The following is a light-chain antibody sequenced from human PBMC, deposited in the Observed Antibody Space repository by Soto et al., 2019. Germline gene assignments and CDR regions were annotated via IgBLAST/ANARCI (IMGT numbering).Light chain of an antibody. Sequence: IVLTQSPGTLSLSPGERATLSCWASQSVYSCYVAWYQQKPGQPPRPLIYAASSRATGLPDSFSGSGSGKDFTLTINRLEPEDFAVYYCQQYGSSITFGQGTRLEIK. J-gene: IGKJ5*01. CDR2: AAS. V-gene: IGKV3-20*01. CDR3: QQYGSSIT. CDR1: QSVYSCY.